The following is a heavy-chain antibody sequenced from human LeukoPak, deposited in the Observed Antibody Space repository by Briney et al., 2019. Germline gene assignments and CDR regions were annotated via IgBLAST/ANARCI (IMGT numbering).Heavy chain of an antibody. D-gene: IGHD1-26*01. J-gene: IGHJ6*03. Sequence: ASVKVSCKASGYTFTGYHMHWVRQAPGQGLEWMGRFIPGSGGSNFAQKFQGRVITTRDTSISTAYMELTRLTSDDTAVYYCARARGSNSNYYYMGVWGTGTTVTVSS. CDR3: ARARGSNSNYYYMGV. V-gene: IGHV1-2*02. CDR2: FIPGSGGS. CDR1: GYTFTGYH.